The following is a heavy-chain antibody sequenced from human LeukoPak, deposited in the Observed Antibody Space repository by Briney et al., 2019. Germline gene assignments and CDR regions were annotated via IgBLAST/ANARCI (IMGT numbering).Heavy chain of an antibody. CDR2: IKQDGSEK. V-gene: IGHV3-7*01. D-gene: IGHD3-10*01. CDR1: GFTFSSYW. Sequence: GGSLRLSCAASGFTFSSYWMSWVRQAPGKGLEWVANIKQDGSEKYYVDSVKGRFTISRDNAKNSLYLQMNSLRAEDTAVYYCARERSRSQFRVYPVDYWGQGTLVTVSS. CDR3: ARERSRSQFRVYPVDY. J-gene: IGHJ4*02.